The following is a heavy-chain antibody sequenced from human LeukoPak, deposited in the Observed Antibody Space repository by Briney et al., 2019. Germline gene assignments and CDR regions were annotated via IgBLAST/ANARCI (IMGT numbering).Heavy chain of an antibody. D-gene: IGHD2-21*02. Sequence: GGSLRLSCAASEFTFSSYAMSWVRQAPGKGLEWVSAISSGGGSTYYADSVKGRFTISRDNSKNTLFLQMNSLRSEDTAVYYCARGGHCGGDCYSDFDYWGQGTLVTVSS. CDR1: EFTFSSYA. J-gene: IGHJ4*02. CDR2: ISSGGGST. V-gene: IGHV3-23*01. CDR3: ARGGHCGGDCYSDFDY.